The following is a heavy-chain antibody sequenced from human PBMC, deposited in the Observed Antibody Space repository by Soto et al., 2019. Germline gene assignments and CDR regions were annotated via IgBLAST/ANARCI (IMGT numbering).Heavy chain of an antibody. V-gene: IGHV1-69*02. Sequence: ASVKVSCKASGGTFSSYTISWVRQAPGQGLEWMGRIIPILGIANYAQKFQGRVTITADKSTSTAYMELSSLRSEDTAVYYCAEGGSWDAFDIWGQGTMVTVSS. CDR2: IIPILGIA. CDR1: GGTFSSYT. J-gene: IGHJ3*02. CDR3: AEGGSWDAFDI. D-gene: IGHD6-6*01.